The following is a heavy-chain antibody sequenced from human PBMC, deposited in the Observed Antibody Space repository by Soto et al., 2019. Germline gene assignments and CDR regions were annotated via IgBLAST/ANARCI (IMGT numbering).Heavy chain of an antibody. V-gene: IGHV4-34*01. J-gene: IGHJ5*02. CDR3: ASQRGTWGTDRYNWFDP. D-gene: IGHD3-16*02. Sequence: SETLSLTCAVYGASLSGYHWSWLRQPPGKGLEWIGETNDSGGTIYNPSLKSRVTVSVDTSKKQFSLTLSSVTAADTAAYYCASQRGTWGTDRYNWFDPWGQGTLVTVSS. CDR1: GASLSGYH. CDR2: TNDSGGT.